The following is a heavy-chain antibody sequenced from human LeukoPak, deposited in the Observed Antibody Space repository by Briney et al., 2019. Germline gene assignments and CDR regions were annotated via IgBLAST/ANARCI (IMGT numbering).Heavy chain of an antibody. CDR3: ARRASGRPIDY. D-gene: IGHD6-6*01. V-gene: IGHV4-59*08. Sequence: SETLSLTCTVSGGSISSYYWSWIRQPPGKGLEWIGYIYYSGSTNYNPSLKSRVTISVDTSKNQFSLKLSSVTAADTAVYYCARRASGRPIDYWGRGTLVTVSS. J-gene: IGHJ4*02. CDR2: IYYSGST. CDR1: GGSISSYY.